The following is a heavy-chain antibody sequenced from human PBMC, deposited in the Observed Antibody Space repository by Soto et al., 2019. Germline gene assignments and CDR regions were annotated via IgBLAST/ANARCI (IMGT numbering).Heavy chain of an antibody. Sequence: GESLKISCKGSGYSFTSYWISWVRQMPGKGLEWKGRIDPSDSYTNYSPSFQGHVTISADKSISTAYLQWSSLKASDTAIYYCASFAQCLVATMRNGIDVWGQGTTVTVCS. CDR1: GYSFTSYW. V-gene: IGHV5-10-1*01. CDR2: IDPSDSYT. J-gene: IGHJ6*02. D-gene: IGHD5-12*01. CDR3: ASFAQCLVATMRNGIDV.